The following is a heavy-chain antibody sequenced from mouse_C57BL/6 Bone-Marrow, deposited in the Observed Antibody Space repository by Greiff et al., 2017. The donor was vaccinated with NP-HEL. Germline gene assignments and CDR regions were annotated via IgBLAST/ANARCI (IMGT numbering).Heavy chain of an antibody. CDR3: ARDRDYYGSSEGYMDY. CDR2: ISYDGSN. V-gene: IGHV3-6*01. J-gene: IGHJ4*01. CDR1: GYSITSGYY. Sequence: EVQLVESGPGLVKPSQSLSLTCSVTGYSITSGYYWNWIRQFPGNKLEWMGYISYDGSNNYNPSLKNRISITRDTSKNQFFLKLNSVTTEDTATYYCARDRDYYGSSEGYMDYWGQGTSVTVSS. D-gene: IGHD1-1*01.